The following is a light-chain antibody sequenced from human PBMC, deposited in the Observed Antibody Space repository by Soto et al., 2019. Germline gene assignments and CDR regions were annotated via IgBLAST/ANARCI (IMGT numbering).Light chain of an antibody. CDR1: QSVRSN. Sequence: EIVMTQSPATLSVSPGERATLSCRASQSVRSNLAWYQQKPGQAPRLLIYDASTRATGFPGRFSGSGSGTEFTLTINSLQSEDVAVYYCQQYDNWPLTFGGGTKAEIK. CDR2: DAS. J-gene: IGKJ4*01. CDR3: QQYDNWPLT. V-gene: IGKV3-15*01.